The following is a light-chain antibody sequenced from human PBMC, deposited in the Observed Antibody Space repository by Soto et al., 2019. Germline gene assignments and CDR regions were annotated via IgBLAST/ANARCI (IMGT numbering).Light chain of an antibody. Sequence: DIQLTQSPSFLSASVGDRVTITCRARQSISNYLNWYQLKPGKVPKLLIYAASTLQTGVPSRFSGSGSGTDFTLTISSLQPEDSASYYCQQSYSSWATFGGGTKVDI. V-gene: IGKV1-39*01. J-gene: IGKJ4*01. CDR3: QQSYSSWAT. CDR1: QSISNY. CDR2: AAS.